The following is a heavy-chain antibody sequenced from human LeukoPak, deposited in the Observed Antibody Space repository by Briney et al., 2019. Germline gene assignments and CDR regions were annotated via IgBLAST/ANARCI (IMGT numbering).Heavy chain of an antibody. CDR1: GGSINSYY. CDR2: IYSSGST. V-gene: IGHV4-4*07. CDR3: ARGGASGNYGAIDY. D-gene: IGHD4-17*01. Sequence: SDTLSLTCTVSGGSINSYYWSWIRHPAGKGMEWIGRIYSSGSTTYNPSLKSRVTMSVDTSKNQFSLKLSSVTAADTAVYYCARGGASGNYGAIDYWGQGSLVTVSS. J-gene: IGHJ4*02.